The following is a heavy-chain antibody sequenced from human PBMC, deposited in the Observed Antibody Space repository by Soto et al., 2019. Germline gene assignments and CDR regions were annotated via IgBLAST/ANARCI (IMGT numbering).Heavy chain of an antibody. Sequence: SETLSLTCTVSGGSVSSQYWSWIRQPAGKGLEWIGRIYNGGIPLIHPSLESRVALSLDTSKNQFSLTLSSVTAADTATYYCVRDGTKTLRDWFDPWGQGISVTVSS. CDR3: VRDGTKTLRDWFDP. CDR1: GGSVSSQY. D-gene: IGHD1-1*01. J-gene: IGHJ5*02. CDR2: IYNGGIP. V-gene: IGHV4-4*07.